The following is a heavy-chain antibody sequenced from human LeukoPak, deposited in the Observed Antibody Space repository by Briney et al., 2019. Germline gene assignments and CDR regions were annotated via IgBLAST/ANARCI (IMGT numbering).Heavy chain of an antibody. D-gene: IGHD3-22*01. CDR2: ISGSGGST. Sequence: GGSLRLSCVASGFTFTDYTMNWVRQAPGKGLEWVSAISGSGGSTYYADSVKGRFTISRDNSKNTLYLQMNSLRAEDTAVYYCAKADDSSGYYYDYFDYWGQGTLVTVSS. CDR3: AKADDSSGYYYDYFDY. J-gene: IGHJ4*02. CDR1: GFTFTDYT. V-gene: IGHV3-23*01.